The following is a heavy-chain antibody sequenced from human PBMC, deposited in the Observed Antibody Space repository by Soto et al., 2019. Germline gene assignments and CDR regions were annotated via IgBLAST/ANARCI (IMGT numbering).Heavy chain of an antibody. V-gene: IGHV1-69*12. CDR1: GGTFSSYA. D-gene: IGHD3-10*01. CDR2: IIPIFGTA. CDR3: ARTHEVRENDAFDI. J-gene: IGHJ3*02. Sequence: QVQLVQSGAEVKKPGSSVKVSCKASGGTFSSYAISWVRQAPGQGLEWMGGIIPIFGTANYAQKFQGRVTITADESTSTAYMELSNLRSEDTAVYYCARTHEVRENDAFDIWGQGTMVPVSS.